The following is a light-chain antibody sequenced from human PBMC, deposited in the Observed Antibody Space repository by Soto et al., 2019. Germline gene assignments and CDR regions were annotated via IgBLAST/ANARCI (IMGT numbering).Light chain of an antibody. CDR1: QSVGSY. V-gene: IGKV3-20*01. Sequence: IVLTLSPATVSLSPGERAPLSCRASQSVGSYLAWYQQKPGQAPRLLIYDASNRATGIPARFSGSGSGTDFTLTINRLEPEDFAVYYCQQYGSSRTFGQGTKVDIK. CDR3: QQYGSSRT. J-gene: IGKJ1*01. CDR2: DAS.